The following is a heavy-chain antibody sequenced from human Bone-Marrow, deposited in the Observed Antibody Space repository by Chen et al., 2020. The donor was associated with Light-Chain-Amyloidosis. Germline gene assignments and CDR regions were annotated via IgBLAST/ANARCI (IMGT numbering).Heavy chain of an antibody. CDR1: GFTLDDYP. CDR3: AKGQGGSGWHFDS. V-gene: IGHV3-43*01. D-gene: IGHD6-19*01. Sequence: EVQLVESGGVVVQPGASLSLSCEASGFTLDDYPMHWVRQAPGGSLEWVSLISWDGGRAYYADSLKGRFTISRDNSKNSLYLQMNSLSTEDTALYYCAKGQGGSGWHFDSWGQGTLVTVSS. CDR2: ISWDGGRA. J-gene: IGHJ4*02.